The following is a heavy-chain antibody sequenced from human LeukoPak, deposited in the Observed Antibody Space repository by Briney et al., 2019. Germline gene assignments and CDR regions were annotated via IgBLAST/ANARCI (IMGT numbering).Heavy chain of an antibody. J-gene: IGHJ4*02. V-gene: IGHV3-23*01. Sequence: GGSLRLSCAASGFTFSSSAMSWVGQAPGKGLEWVSAISNNGGYTYYADSVQGRFTISRDNSKSTLCLQMNSLRAEDTAVYYCAKQLGYCSDGSCYFPYWGQGTLVTVSS. D-gene: IGHD2-15*01. CDR1: GFTFSSSA. CDR2: ISNNGGYT. CDR3: AKQLGYCSDGSCYFPY.